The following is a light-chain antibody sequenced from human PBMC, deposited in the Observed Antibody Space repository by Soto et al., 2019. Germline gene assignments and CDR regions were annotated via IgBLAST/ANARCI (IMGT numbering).Light chain of an antibody. CDR3: HQYGTSPII. J-gene: IGKJ5*01. Sequence: ENVLTQSPGTLSLSPGERATLSCRASQTVSSYLTWYQQRPGQAPRLLIYGASKRATGIPDRFSGSGSGTNFTLTISRLEPEVFALYYGHQYGTSPIIFGQGTRLE. V-gene: IGKV3-20*01. CDR1: QTVSSY. CDR2: GAS.